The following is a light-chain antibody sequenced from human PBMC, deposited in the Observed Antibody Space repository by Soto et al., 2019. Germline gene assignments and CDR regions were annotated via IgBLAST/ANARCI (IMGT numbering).Light chain of an antibody. J-gene: IGLJ2*01. Sequence: QLVLTQPASVSGSPGQSITISCTGSSSDIGGYSFVSWYQHYPGKAPKLLLYEVTNRPSGVSNRFSGSKSANTASLTISGLHPDDEADYYCTSYTSTTPHVVFGGGTKLTVL. CDR3: TSYTSTTPHVV. V-gene: IGLV2-14*01. CDR1: SSDIGGYSF. CDR2: EVT.